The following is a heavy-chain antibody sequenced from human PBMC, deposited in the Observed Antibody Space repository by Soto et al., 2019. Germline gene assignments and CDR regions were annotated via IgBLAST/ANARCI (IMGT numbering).Heavy chain of an antibody. CDR3: AHGAAIQLWRRPLWFDP. CDR2: IYWDDDK. CDR1: GFSLSTSGVG. J-gene: IGHJ5*02. D-gene: IGHD5-18*01. V-gene: IGHV2-5*02. Sequence: QITLKESGPTLVKPTQTLTLTCTFSGFSLSTSGVGVGWIRQPPGKALEWLALIYWDDDKRYSPSLKSRLTITKDTSKNQVVLTMTNMDPVDTATYYCAHGAAIQLWRRPLWFDPWGQGTLVTVSS.